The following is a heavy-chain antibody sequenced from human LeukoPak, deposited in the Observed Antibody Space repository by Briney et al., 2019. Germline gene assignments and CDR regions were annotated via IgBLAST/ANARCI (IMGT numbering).Heavy chain of an antibody. Sequence: SQTLFLTCTVSGDSIDTGSYYWSWLRQHPGKGLEWIGHVSYIGSIYYNPSLKSRVSISVDTSKKQFSLMMTSVTPADTAVFYCARGGRGATIGGYFDLWGQGTLVTVSS. CDR1: GDSIDTGSYY. V-gene: IGHV4-31*03. CDR2: VSYIGSI. D-gene: IGHD3-10*01. CDR3: ARGGRGATIGGYFDL. J-gene: IGHJ4*02.